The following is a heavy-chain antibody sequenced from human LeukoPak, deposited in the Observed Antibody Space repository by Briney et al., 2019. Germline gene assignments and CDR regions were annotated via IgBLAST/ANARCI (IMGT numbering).Heavy chain of an antibody. CDR1: GDSITTNNYY. Sequence: SETLSLTCSVSGDSITTNNYYWDWIRQPPGKGLEWIGNIHYSGSTYYSPSLKNRVTISVDTSKNQFSLRLKSVTAADTAVYYCWRPHCSNSVCSSSRVDFWGQGTLVTVSS. J-gene: IGHJ4*02. V-gene: IGHV4-39*01. CDR2: IHYSGST. D-gene: IGHD2-8*01. CDR3: WRPHCSNSVCSSSRVDF.